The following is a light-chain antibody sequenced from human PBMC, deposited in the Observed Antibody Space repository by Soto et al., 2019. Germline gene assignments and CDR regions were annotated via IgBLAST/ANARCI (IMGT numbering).Light chain of an antibody. CDR3: QQSYTTPWT. V-gene: IGKV1-39*01. J-gene: IGKJ1*01. CDR2: AAS. CDR1: QRISSY. Sequence: IQMTQSPSSLSASVGDRVTITCRASQRISSYLNWYQQKPGKAPRLLIYAASTLQSGVPSGCSGSGSATIFTLTISSVQPEDSAIYYCQQSYTTPWTFGQGTKVEIK.